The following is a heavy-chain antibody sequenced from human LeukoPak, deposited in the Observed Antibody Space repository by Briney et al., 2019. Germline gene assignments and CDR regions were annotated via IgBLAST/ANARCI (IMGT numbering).Heavy chain of an antibody. CDR2: IIPILAIA. J-gene: IGHJ5*02. Sequence: SVKVSCKASGGTFSSYAISWVRQAPGQGLEWMGRIIPILAIANYAQKFQGRVTITADRSTSTAYMELSSLRSEDTAVYYCARQLAAAGMGWFDPWGQGTLVTVSS. CDR1: GGTFSSYA. V-gene: IGHV1-69*04. CDR3: ARQLAAAGMGWFDP. D-gene: IGHD6-13*01.